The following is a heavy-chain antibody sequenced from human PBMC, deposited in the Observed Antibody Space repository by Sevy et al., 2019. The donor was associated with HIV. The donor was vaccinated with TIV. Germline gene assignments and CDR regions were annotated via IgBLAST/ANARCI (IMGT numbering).Heavy chain of an antibody. V-gene: IGHV3-30*02. D-gene: IGHD2-21*01. CDR3: VKEGGGEGGDH. CDR1: GFSYSSYG. J-gene: IGHJ4*02. Sequence: GGSLRLSCAASGFSYSSYGMHWVRQAPGKGLEWVPYIRYDGSNKDYADSVKGRFTISRDNSKNTLDLQMNSLRVEDTAVYYCVKEGGGEGGDHWGQGTLVTVSS. CDR2: IRYDGSNK.